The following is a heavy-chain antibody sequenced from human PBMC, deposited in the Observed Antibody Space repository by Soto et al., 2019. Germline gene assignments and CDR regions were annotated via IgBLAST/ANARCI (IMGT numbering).Heavy chain of an antibody. V-gene: IGHV4-31*03. CDR1: GGSISSGGYY. CDR2: IYYSGST. Sequence: SETLSLTCTVSGGSISSGGYYWSWIRQHPGKGLEWIGYIYYSGSTYYNPSLKSRVTISVDTSKNQFSLKLSSVTAADTAVYYCARVGATTNGGMDVWGQGTTVTVSS. D-gene: IGHD1-26*01. CDR3: ARVGATTNGGMDV. J-gene: IGHJ6*02.